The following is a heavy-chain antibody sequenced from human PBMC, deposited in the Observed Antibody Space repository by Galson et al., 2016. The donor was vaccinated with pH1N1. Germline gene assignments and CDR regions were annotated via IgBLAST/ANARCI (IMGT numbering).Heavy chain of an antibody. D-gene: IGHD1-7*01. CDR2: IRYDGGSK. J-gene: IGHJ6*03. CDR3: AKGLGTTLYYYFYFMDV. CDR1: GFTFRSYG. V-gene: IGHV3-30*02. Sequence: SLRLSCAASGFTFRSYGMHWVRQAPGRGLEWVAFIRYDGGSKYYADSVKGRFTISRDNARDTLFLQMTSLRPDDRAVYYCAKGLGTTLYYYFYFMDVWAKGPRSPSP.